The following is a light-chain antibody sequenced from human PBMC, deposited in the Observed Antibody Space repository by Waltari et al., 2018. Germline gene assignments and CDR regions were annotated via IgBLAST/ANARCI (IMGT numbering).Light chain of an antibody. V-gene: IGLV1-40*01. CDR1: SSNIGAGYD. J-gene: IGLJ3*02. CDR3: QSYDSSLSGSRV. Sequence: QSVLTQPPSVSGAPGQRVTISCTWSSSNIGAGYDVHWYQQLPGTAPKLLTYGNSNRPSGVPDRFSGSKSGTSASLAITGLQAEDEADYYCQSYDSSLSGSRVFGGGTKLTVL. CDR2: GNS.